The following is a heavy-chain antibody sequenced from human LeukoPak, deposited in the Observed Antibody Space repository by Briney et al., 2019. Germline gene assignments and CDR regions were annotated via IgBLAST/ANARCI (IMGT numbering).Heavy chain of an antibody. V-gene: IGHV3-49*01. J-gene: IGHJ4*02. CDR2: IRSKAYGGTT. CDR3: TQNWGSNYFDY. Sequence: GGSLRLSCTTSGFTFGDYAMTWFRQAPGKGLEWVGFIRSKAYGGTTEYAASVKGRFTISRDGSKSIAYLQMNNLKTEDTAVYYCTQNWGSNYFDYWGQGILVTVSS. CDR1: GFTFGDYA. D-gene: IGHD7-27*01.